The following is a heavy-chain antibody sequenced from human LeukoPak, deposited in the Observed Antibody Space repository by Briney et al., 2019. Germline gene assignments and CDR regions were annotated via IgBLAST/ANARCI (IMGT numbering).Heavy chain of an antibody. J-gene: IGHJ4*02. Sequence: GGSLRLSCAASGFTFTSYAMSWVRQAPGKGLEWVSVISGSGDSTYYADSVKGRFTISRDNSKNTLYLQMNSLRAEDTAVYFCAKDAPPYYYGSGYFDYWGQGTLVTVSS. CDR2: ISGSGDST. D-gene: IGHD3-10*01. V-gene: IGHV3-23*01. CDR3: AKDAPPYYYGSGYFDY. CDR1: GFTFTSYA.